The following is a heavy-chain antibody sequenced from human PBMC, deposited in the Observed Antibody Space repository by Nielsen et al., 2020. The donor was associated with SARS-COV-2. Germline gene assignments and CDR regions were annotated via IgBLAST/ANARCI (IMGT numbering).Heavy chain of an antibody. D-gene: IGHD2-15*01. CDR2: ISSSSSTI. J-gene: IGHJ6*02. Sequence: GESLKISCAASGFTFSSYSMNWVRQAPGKGLEWVSYISSSSSTIYYADSVKGRFTISRDNAKNSLYLQMNSLRAEDTAVYYCARDGVGYCSGGSCYSVYYGMDVWGQGTTVTVSS. CDR3: ARDGVGYCSGGSCYSVYYGMDV. V-gene: IGHV3-48*01. CDR1: GFTFSSYS.